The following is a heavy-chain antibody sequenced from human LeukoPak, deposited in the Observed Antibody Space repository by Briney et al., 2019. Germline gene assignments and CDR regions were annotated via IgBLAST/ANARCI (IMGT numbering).Heavy chain of an antibody. CDR2: INHSGST. CDR3: ARGVSSSLDY. D-gene: IGHD6-6*01. V-gene: IGHV4-34*01. CDR1: GGSFSGYY. J-gene: IGHJ4*02. Sequence: TSETLSLICAVYGGSFSGYYWSWIRQPPGKGLEWIGEINHSGSTNYNPSLKSRVTISVDTSKNQFSLKLSSVTAADTAVYYCARGVSSSLDYWGQGTLVTVSS.